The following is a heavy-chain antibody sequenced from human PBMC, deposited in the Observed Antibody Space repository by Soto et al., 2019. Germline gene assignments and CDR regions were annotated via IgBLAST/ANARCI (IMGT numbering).Heavy chain of an antibody. CDR1: GYTFTRYG. CDR3: AKNGQPPYYYFGLDV. Sequence: QGHLVQSGAEVKKPGTSVKVSCKASGYTFTRYGISWVRQAPGQGLEWMGWISGYNGDTNYAQNLQGRVTMTIDTSTSIAYMELRSLTSDDTAVHYCAKNGQPPYYYFGLDVWGQGTTVTVSS. J-gene: IGHJ6*02. CDR2: ISGYNGDT. D-gene: IGHD2-8*01. V-gene: IGHV1-18*01.